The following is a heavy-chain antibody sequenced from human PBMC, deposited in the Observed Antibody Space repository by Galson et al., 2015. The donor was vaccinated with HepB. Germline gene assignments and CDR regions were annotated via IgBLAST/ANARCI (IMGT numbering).Heavy chain of an antibody. CDR1: GDSVSSNSAA. D-gene: IGHD3-3*01. Sequence: CAISGDSVSSNSAAWNWIRQSPSRGLEWLGRTYYRSKWYNDYAVSVKSRITINPDTSKNQFSLQLNSVTPEDTAVYYCARGYYDFWSGYNYFDYWGQGTLVTVSS. J-gene: IGHJ4*02. V-gene: IGHV6-1*01. CDR3: ARGYYDFWSGYNYFDY. CDR2: TYYRSKWYN.